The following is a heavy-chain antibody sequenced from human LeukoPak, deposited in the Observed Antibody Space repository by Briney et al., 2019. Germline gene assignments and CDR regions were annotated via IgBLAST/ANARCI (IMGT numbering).Heavy chain of an antibody. D-gene: IGHD3-10*01. Sequence: KTGGSLRLSCATSGFTFSNAWMSWVRQAPGKGLEWVGRIKSKTDGGTTDYAAPVKGRFTISRDDSKNTLYLQKNSLKTEDTAVYYCTTSLPLWFGELNDYWGQGTLVTASS. J-gene: IGHJ4*02. V-gene: IGHV3-15*01. CDR2: IKSKTDGGTT. CDR3: TTSLPLWFGELNDY. CDR1: GFTFSNAW.